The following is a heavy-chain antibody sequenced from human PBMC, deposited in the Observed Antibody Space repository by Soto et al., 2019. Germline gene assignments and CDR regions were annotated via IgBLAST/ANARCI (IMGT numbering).Heavy chain of an antibody. CDR3: ARVSDILTGYYKHAFDI. V-gene: IGHV4-34*01. Sequence: SETLSLTCAVYGGSFSGYYWSWIRQPPGKGLEWIGEINHSGSTNYNPSLKSRVTISVDTSKNQFSLKLSSVTAADTAVYYCARVSDILTGYYKHAFDIWGQGTMVTVSS. J-gene: IGHJ3*02. CDR1: GGSFSGYY. D-gene: IGHD3-9*01. CDR2: INHSGST.